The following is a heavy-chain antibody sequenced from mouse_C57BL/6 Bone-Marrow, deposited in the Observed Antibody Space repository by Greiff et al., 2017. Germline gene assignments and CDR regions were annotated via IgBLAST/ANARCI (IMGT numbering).Heavy chain of an antibody. D-gene: IGHD1-1*01. V-gene: IGHV1-52*01. Sequence: QVQLKQPGAELVRPGSSVKLSCKASGYTFTSYWMHWVKQRPIQGLEWIGNIDPSDSETHYNQKFKDKATLTVDKSSSTAYMQLSSLTSEDSAVYYCARPLGSSLYAMDYWGQGTSVTVSS. CDR2: IDPSDSET. CDR3: ARPLGSSLYAMDY. CDR1: GYTFTSYW. J-gene: IGHJ4*01.